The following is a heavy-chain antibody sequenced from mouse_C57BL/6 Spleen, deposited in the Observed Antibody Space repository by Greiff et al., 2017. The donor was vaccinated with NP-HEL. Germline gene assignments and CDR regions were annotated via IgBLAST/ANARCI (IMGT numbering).Heavy chain of an antibody. D-gene: IGHD1-1*01. Sequence: QVQLQQPGAELVRPGSSVKLSCKASGYTFTSYWMHRVKQRPIQGLEWIGNIDSSDSETHYNQKFKDKATLTVDKSSSTAYMQLSSLTSEDSAVCYCARSPFSTTRYWYFDVWGTGTTVTVSS. CDR2: IDSSDSET. CDR3: ARSPFSTTRYWYFDV. CDR1: GYTFTSYW. V-gene: IGHV1-52*01. J-gene: IGHJ1*03.